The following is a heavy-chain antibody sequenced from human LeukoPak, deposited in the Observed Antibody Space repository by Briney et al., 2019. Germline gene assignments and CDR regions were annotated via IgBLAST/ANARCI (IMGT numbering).Heavy chain of an antibody. CDR2: INQDGSEK. CDR1: GFTFSSYW. CDR3: VRDDYDFWSGYQRYFEF. V-gene: IGHV3-7*01. D-gene: IGHD3-3*01. J-gene: IGHJ4*02. Sequence: PGGSLRLSCAASGFTFSSYWMTWVRQAPGKGLEWVANINQDGSEKYYVDSVEGRFTISRDSVKNSLYLQMTSVRAGDTAMYYCVRDDYDFWSGYQRYFEFWGQGTLVTVSS.